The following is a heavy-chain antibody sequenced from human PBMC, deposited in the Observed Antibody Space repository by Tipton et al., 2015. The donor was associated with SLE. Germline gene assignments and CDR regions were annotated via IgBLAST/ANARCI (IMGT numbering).Heavy chain of an antibody. V-gene: IGHV3-48*01. J-gene: IGHJ3*02. CDR3: ATVPNAFDI. Sequence: GSLRLSCAASGFTFSSYSMNWVRQAPGKGLEWVSYISSSSSTIYYADSVKGRFTISRDNAKNSLYLQMNSLRAEDTAVYYCATVPNAFDIWGQGTMVTVSS. CDR1: GFTFSSYS. CDR2: ISSSSSTI. D-gene: IGHD2-2*01.